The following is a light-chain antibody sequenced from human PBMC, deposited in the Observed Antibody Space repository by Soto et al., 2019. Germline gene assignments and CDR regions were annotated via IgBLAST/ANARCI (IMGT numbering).Light chain of an antibody. CDR3: QQYGGSTRT. CDR1: QSVTTQ. CDR2: GAS. V-gene: IGKV3-20*01. J-gene: IGKJ1*01. Sequence: IVLTQSPGTLSLSPGERATLSCRASQSVTTQLAWYXXXPXXAPRLIIHGASSRATGVPDRITGSGSGTDFTLSISRLEPEDFAVYYCQQYGGSTRTFGQGTKVDIK.